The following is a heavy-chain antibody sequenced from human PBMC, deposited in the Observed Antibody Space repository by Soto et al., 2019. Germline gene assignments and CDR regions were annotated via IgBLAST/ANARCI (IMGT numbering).Heavy chain of an antibody. Sequence: VQLLESGPGLAKPSETFSLTCSVSGASVTSGTYYWNWIRRPPGKGLEWIGYIYYNGTTGYSPSLKSRVTIAMDTSKNQFSLRLASVTAAATAVYYCAAAVVGFYDSRRDNYFYGMDFWGPGTTVTVS. D-gene: IGHD3-10*01. CDR1: GASVTSGTYY. CDR2: IYYNGTT. V-gene: IGHV4-61*01. J-gene: IGHJ6*02. CDR3: AAAVVGFYDSRRDNYFYGMDF.